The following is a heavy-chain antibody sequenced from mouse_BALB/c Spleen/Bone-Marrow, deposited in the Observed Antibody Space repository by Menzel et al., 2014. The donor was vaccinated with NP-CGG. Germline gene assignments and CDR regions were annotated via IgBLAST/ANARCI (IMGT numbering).Heavy chain of an antibody. J-gene: IGHJ3*01. D-gene: IGHD1-2*01. CDR2: IDPANGNT. CDR3: ARIHYYGRAWFAY. Sequence: EVKLMESGAELVKPGASVKLSCTASGFNIKDTYMHWVKQRPEQGLEWIGRIDPANGNTKYDPKLQGKATITADTSSNTAYLQLSSLTSEDTAVYYCARIHYYGRAWFAYWGQGTLVTVSA. V-gene: IGHV14-3*02. CDR1: GFNIKDTY.